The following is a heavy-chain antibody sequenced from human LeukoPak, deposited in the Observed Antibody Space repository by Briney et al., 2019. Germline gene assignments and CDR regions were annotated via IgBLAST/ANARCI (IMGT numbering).Heavy chain of an antibody. D-gene: IGHD2-15*01. CDR1: GYTFTSYG. CDR3: ARSHVRHLYCSGGSCLKWD. Sequence: GASVKVSCKASGYTFTSYGISWVRQAPGQGLEWMGWMNPSSGNTGYAQKFQGRVTMTRNTSISTAYMELSSLRSEDTAVYYCARSHVRHLYCSGGSCLKWDWGQGTLVTVSS. CDR2: MNPSSGNT. J-gene: IGHJ4*02. V-gene: IGHV1-8*02.